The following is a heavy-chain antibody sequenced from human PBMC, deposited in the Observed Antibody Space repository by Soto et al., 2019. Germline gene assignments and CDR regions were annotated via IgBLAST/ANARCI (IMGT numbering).Heavy chain of an antibody. Sequence: PSETLSLTCAVYGGSFSGYYLSWIRQPPGKGLEWIGEINHSGSTNYNPSLKSRVTISVDTSKNQFSLKLSSVTAADTAVYYCASIAARNYYGMDVWGQGTTVTVSS. J-gene: IGHJ6*02. D-gene: IGHD6-6*01. CDR3: ASIAARNYYGMDV. V-gene: IGHV4-34*01. CDR1: GGSFSGYY. CDR2: INHSGST.